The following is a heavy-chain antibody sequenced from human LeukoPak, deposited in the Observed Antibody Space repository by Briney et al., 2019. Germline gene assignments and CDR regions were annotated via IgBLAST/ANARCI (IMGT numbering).Heavy chain of an antibody. J-gene: IGHJ6*02. V-gene: IGHV4-39*07. Sequence: SETLSLTCTVSGGSISSSSYYWGWIRQPPGKGLEWIGSIYYSGSTYYNPSLKSRVTISVDTSKNQFSLKLSSVTAADTAVYYCARVLVVAAADCYGMDVWGQGTTVTVSS. CDR3: ARVLVVAAADCYGMDV. CDR1: GGSISSSSYY. D-gene: IGHD2-15*01. CDR2: IYYSGST.